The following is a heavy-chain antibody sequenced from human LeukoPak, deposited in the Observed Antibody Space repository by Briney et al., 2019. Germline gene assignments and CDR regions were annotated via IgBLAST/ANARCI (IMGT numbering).Heavy chain of an antibody. CDR2: ISGSGSST. CDR3: AKVPWYCSGTSCHDC. Sequence: GGSLRLSCAASGFTFSSYALSWVRQAPGKGLEWVSAISGSGSSTYYADSVKGRFTISRDNSNNTLYLQINSQRAEDTAVYYCAKVPWYCSGTSCHDCWGQGTLDIVSS. V-gene: IGHV3-23*01. CDR1: GFTFSSYA. J-gene: IGHJ4*02. D-gene: IGHD2-2*01.